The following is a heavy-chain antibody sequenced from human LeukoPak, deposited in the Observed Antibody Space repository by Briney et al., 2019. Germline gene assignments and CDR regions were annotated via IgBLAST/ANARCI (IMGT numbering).Heavy chain of an antibody. CDR2: ISSSSSTI. Sequence: PGGSLRLSCAASGFTFSSYSMNWVRQAPGKGLEWVSYISSSSSTIYYADSVKGRFTISRDNAKNSLYLQMNSLRAEDTAVYYCARDYSNYGLDYYYYMDVWGKGTTVTVSS. CDR3: ARDYSNYGLDYYYYMDV. D-gene: IGHD4-11*01. V-gene: IGHV3-48*01. CDR1: GFTFSSYS. J-gene: IGHJ6*03.